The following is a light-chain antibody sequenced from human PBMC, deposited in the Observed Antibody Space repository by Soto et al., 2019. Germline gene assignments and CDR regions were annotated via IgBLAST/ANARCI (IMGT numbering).Light chain of an antibody. CDR2: DAS. CDR3: RRRSNWPQT. CDR1: QSVSSY. J-gene: IGKJ2*01. Sequence: EIVLTQSPATLSLSPGQRATLSCRASQSVSSYLAWYQQKPGQAPRLLIYDASNRATGIPARFSGSGSGTDFTLTISSLEPEDFAVYYCRRRSNWPQTFGQGTKLEIK. V-gene: IGKV3-11*01.